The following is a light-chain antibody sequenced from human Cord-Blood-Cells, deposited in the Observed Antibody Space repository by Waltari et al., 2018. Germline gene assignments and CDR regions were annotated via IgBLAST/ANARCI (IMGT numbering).Light chain of an antibody. V-gene: IGLV2-14*01. J-gene: IGLJ3*02. CDR1: SSDVGGYNY. CDR3: SSYTSSSTLV. Sequence: QSALTQPASVSGSPGQSITLSCTGTSSDVGGYNYVPWYQQHPGKAPKLMIYEVSNRPSGVSNRFAGSKSGNTASLTISGLQAEDEADYYCSSYTSSSTLVFGGGTKLTVL. CDR2: EVS.